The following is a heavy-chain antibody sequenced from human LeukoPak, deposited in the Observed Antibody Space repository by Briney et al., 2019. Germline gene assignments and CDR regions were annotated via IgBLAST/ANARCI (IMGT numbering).Heavy chain of an antibody. CDR3: ARVLSREGYFDY. Sequence: ASVKVSCKASGYTFTNYGINWVRQAPGQGLEWMGWISGYNGDINYAQRLQGRVTMTTDTSTSTAYMELRSLSSDDTAVYYSARVLSREGYFDYWGQGTLVTVSS. CDR1: GYTFTNYG. J-gene: IGHJ4*02. V-gene: IGHV1-18*01. CDR2: ISGYNGDI. D-gene: IGHD5-24*01.